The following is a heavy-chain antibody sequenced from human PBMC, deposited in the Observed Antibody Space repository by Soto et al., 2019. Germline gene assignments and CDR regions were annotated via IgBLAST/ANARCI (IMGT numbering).Heavy chain of an antibody. CDR3: ARAQYDYVWGSYRPNWFDP. V-gene: IGHV1-69*01. CDR1: GGTFSSYA. CDR2: IIPILGTA. J-gene: IGHJ5*02. D-gene: IGHD3-16*02. Sequence: QVQLVQSGAEVKKPGSSVKVSCKASGGTFSSYAISWVRQAPGQGLEWMGGIIPILGTANYAQKFQGRVTITADESTSTAYMELSSLRSEDTAVYYCARAQYDYVWGSYRPNWFDPWGQGTLVTVSS.